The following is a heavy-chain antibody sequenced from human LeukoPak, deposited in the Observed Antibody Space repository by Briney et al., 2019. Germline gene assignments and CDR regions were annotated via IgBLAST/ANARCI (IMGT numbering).Heavy chain of an antibody. V-gene: IGHV3-11*04. Sequence: GGSLRLSCAASGFTFSDYYMSWIRQAPGKGLEWVSYISSSGSTIYYADSVKGRFTISRDNSKNTLYLQMNSLRAEDTAVYYCAVLWFGESITTTNFDYWGQGTLVTVSS. CDR1: GFTFSDYY. D-gene: IGHD3-10*01. CDR2: ISSSGSTI. CDR3: AVLWFGESITTTNFDY. J-gene: IGHJ4*02.